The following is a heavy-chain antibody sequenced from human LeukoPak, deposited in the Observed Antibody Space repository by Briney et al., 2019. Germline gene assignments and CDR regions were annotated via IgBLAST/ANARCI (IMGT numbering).Heavy chain of an antibody. CDR1: GFTFSSYS. V-gene: IGHV3-21*01. Sequence: GGSLRLSCAASGFTFSSYSMNWVRQAPGKGLEWVSSITTSTDYIYYADSVKGRFTISRDNAKNSLYLQMNSLRVEDTALYFCARDNVLALDAFDIWGQGTMVTVSS. D-gene: IGHD6-6*01. CDR2: ITTSTDYI. CDR3: ARDNVLALDAFDI. J-gene: IGHJ3*02.